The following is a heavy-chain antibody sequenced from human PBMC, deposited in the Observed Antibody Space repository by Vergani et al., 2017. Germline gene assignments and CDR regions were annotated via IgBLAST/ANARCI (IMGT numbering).Heavy chain of an antibody. CDR3: ARLYGRDSSGSKYFDY. CDR1: GYSLTNYW. Sequence: EVQLVQSGAEVKKPGESLKISCQISGYSLTNYWIGWVRQMPGKGLEWMGIIHPADSDTRYSPSFQRQVTISVDKSISTAYLQRSSLRASDSAMYYCARLYGRDSSGSKYFDYWGQGTLVTVSS. D-gene: IGHD3-22*01. V-gene: IGHV5-51*01. CDR2: IHPADSDT. J-gene: IGHJ4*02.